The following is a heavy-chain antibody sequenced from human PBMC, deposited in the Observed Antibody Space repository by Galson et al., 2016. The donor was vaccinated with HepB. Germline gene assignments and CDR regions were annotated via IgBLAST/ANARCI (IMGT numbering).Heavy chain of an antibody. D-gene: IGHD1-26*01. J-gene: IGHJ5*01. CDR3: AKDGGSYSKAPGGLDS. CDR2: ISGIGVST. CDR1: GFTFKTDA. V-gene: IGHV3-23*01. Sequence: SLRLSCAASGFTFKTDAMSWVRQAPGKGLEWVSTISGIGVSTQYADSVKGRFTISRDNSRNTVDLQMDSLRAEDTAVYYCAKDGGSYSKAPGGLDSWGQGTLVIVSS.